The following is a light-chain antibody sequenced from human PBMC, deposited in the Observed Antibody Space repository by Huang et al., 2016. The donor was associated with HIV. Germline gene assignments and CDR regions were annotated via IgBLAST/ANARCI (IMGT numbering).Light chain of an antibody. CDR2: LGS. V-gene: IGKV2-28*01. CDR1: QSRLHSNGYNY. J-gene: IGKJ5*01. Sequence: DIVMTQSPLSLPVTPGEPASISCKSSQSRLHSNGYNYLDWYLQKPGQSPQLLISLGSNRASGVPDRFSGSGSGTDFTLKISRVEAEDVGVYYCMQALETPITFGQGTRLEIK. CDR3: MQALETPIT.